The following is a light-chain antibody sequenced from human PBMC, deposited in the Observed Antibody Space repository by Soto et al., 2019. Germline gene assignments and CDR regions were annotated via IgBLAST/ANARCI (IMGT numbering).Light chain of an antibody. CDR3: QTCDSSLSGCF. CDR2: VNS. CDR1: SSNIGAGYD. Sequence: QSVLTQPPSVYGAPRQRVTISCPGSSSNIGAGYDVNWYQQLPRRAPKLLIYVNSNRPSGVPDRFSGSKSGTSASLAITGLQAEDEADYYCQTCDSSLSGCFFGTGTKVTVL. V-gene: IGLV1-40*01. J-gene: IGLJ1*01.